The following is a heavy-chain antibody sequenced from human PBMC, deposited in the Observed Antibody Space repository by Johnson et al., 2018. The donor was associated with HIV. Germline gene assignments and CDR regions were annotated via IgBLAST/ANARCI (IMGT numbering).Heavy chain of an antibody. CDR2: ISWTSGSV. D-gene: IGHD3-22*01. CDR3: AKDTRYYDSSGYPTEAFDI. V-gene: IGHV3-9*01. J-gene: IGHJ3*02. Sequence: VQLVESGGGLVQPGRSLRLSCAASGFTFDDYAMHWVRQAPGKGLEWVSGISWTSGSVDYADSVKGRFTISRDNAKNSLYLQMNSLRTEDTAFYYCAKDTRYYDSSGYPTEAFDIWGQGTMVTVSS. CDR1: GFTFDDYA.